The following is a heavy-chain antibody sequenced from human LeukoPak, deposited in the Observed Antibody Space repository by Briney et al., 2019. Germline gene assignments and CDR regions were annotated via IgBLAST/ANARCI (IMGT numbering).Heavy chain of an antibody. D-gene: IGHD3-10*01. CDR1: GGSISSGSYY. CDR3: ARAADELTMVRGVTPYYYYMDV. Sequence: SETLSLTCTVSGGSISSGSYYWSWIRQPAGKGLEWIGRIYTSGSTNYNPSLKSRVTISVDTSKNQFSLKLSSVTAADTAVYYCARAADELTMVRGVTPYYYYMDVWGKGTTVTVSS. V-gene: IGHV4-61*02. CDR2: IYTSGST. J-gene: IGHJ6*03.